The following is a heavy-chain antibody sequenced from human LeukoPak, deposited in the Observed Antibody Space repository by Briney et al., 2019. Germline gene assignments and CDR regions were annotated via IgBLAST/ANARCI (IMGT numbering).Heavy chain of an antibody. CDR3: AQPDF. J-gene: IGHJ4*02. Sequence: GGSLRLSCVASGITFRSSSMHWVRQAPGKGLEWLAFIRFDGSTKYYADSVKGRFTVSRDNSKSTLYLQINSLRAEDTAVYYCAQPDFWGQGTLVTVSS. V-gene: IGHV3-30*02. CDR2: IRFDGSTK. CDR1: GITFRSSS.